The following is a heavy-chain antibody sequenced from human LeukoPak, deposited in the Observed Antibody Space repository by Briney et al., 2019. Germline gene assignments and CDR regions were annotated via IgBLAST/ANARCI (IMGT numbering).Heavy chain of an antibody. CDR2: IKEDGSVK. V-gene: IGHV3-7*02. CDR1: GFTFSSNW. CDR3: AIQSFGRFDP. J-gene: IGHJ5*02. Sequence: PGGSLRLSCVVSGFTFSSNWMSWVRQAPGKGLEWVGNIKEDGSVKYYVDSVKGRFTISRDNAKNSLYLQMNSLRAEDTAVYYCAIQSFGRFDPWGQGTRVTVSS. D-gene: IGHD3-16*01.